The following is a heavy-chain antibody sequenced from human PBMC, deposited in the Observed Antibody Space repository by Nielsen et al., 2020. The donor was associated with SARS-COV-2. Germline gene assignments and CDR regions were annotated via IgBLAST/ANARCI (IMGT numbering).Heavy chain of an antibody. CDR2: ITGGGGST. J-gene: IGHJ4*02. CDR1: GFTFKSYT. V-gene: IGHV3-23*01. CDR3: AKGSENYYFLDF. Sequence: GGSLRLSCTASGFTFKSYTMSWVRQAPGKGLEWVSAITGGGGSTSYADSAKGRFTISRDNSQSTLYLQMNGLRAEDTAVYYCAKGSENYYFLDFWGQGTLVTVSS. D-gene: IGHD2/OR15-2a*01.